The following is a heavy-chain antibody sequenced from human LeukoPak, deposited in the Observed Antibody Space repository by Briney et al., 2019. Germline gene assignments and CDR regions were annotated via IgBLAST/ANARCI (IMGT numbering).Heavy chain of an antibody. CDR1: GGSISSGDYY. V-gene: IGHV4-39*07. CDR2: INHSGST. J-gene: IGHJ4*02. CDR3: ARVNSSSPDY. D-gene: IGHD6-13*01. Sequence: SETLSLTCTVSGGSISSGDYYWSWIRQPPGKGLEWIGEINHSGSTNYNPSLKSRVTISVDTSKNQFSLKLSSVTAADTAVYYCARVNSSSPDYWGQGTLVTVSS.